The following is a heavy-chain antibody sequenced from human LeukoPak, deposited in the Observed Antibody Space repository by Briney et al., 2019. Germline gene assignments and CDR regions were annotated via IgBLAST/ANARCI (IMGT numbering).Heavy chain of an antibody. D-gene: IGHD3-9*01. CDR3: AKDRHPYHDILPSDY. CDR1: GFTFSSYG. Sequence: GGSLRLSCAASGFTFSSYGMHWVRQAPGKGLEWVAFIRYDGSNTYYADSVKGRLTISRDNSKNTLYLRMNSLRVEDTAVYYCAKDRHPYHDILPSDYWGQGSLVTVSS. V-gene: IGHV3-30*02. J-gene: IGHJ4*02. CDR2: IRYDGSNT.